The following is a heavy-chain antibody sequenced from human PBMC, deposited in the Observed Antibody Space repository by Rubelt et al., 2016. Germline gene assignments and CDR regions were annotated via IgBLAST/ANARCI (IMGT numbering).Heavy chain of an antibody. Sequence: GRFTISRDNSKNTLYLQMNSLRAEDTAVYYCAREDQRPPAMVLDWGQGTLVTVSS. J-gene: IGHJ4*02. D-gene: IGHD5-18*01. V-gene: IGHV3-30*07. CDR3: AREDQRPPAMVLD.